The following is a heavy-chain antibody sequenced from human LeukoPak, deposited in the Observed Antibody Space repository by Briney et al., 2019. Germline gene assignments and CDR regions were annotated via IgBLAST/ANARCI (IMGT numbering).Heavy chain of an antibody. J-gene: IGHJ4*02. Sequence: GGSLRLSCAASGFTFSSYAMSWVRQAPGKGLEWVSAISGSGGSTYYADSVKGRFTISRDNSKNTLYLQMNSLRAEDTVVYYCANGGDFWSGYYTDLDYWGQGTLVTVSS. CDR2: ISGSGGST. CDR1: GFTFSSYA. CDR3: ANGGDFWSGYYTDLDY. V-gene: IGHV3-23*01. D-gene: IGHD3-3*01.